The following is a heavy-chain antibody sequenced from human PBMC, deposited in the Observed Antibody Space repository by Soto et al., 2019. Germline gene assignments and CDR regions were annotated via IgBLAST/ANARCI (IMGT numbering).Heavy chain of an antibody. D-gene: IGHD1-1*01. CDR1: GYTFTSYG. J-gene: IGHJ4*02. CDR2: ISVYNGNT. Sequence: QVQLVQSGAEVKKPGASARVSCKASGYTFTSYGITWVRQAPGQGLEWMGWISVYNGNTNYAQRLQGRVTMTTDTSTTTAYMELRSLRSDDTAVYYCARGQKLFQDGRFDYWGQGTLVTVSS. CDR3: ARGQKLFQDGRFDY. V-gene: IGHV1-18*01.